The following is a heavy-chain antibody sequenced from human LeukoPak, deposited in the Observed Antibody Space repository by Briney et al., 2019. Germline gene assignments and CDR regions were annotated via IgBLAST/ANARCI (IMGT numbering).Heavy chain of an antibody. CDR2: IYTSGST. Sequence: PSDTLSLTCTVSGGSISSYYWSWIRQPAGKGLEWIGRIYTSGSTNYSPSLKSRVTMSVDTSKNQFSLKLSSVTAADTAVYYCARDQRYYDSSGYYPSYWYFDLWGRGTLVTVSS. J-gene: IGHJ2*01. D-gene: IGHD3-22*01. CDR3: ARDQRYYDSSGYYPSYWYFDL. CDR1: GGSISSYY. V-gene: IGHV4-4*07.